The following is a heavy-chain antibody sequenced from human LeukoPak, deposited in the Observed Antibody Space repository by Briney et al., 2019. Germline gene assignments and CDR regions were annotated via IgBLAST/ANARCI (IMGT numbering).Heavy chain of an antibody. Sequence: QPGGSLRLSCAASGFTFSSYGMHWVRQAPGKGLEWVAVIWYDGSNKYYADSVKGRFTISRDNSKNTLYLQMNSLRAEDTAVYYCARDREGYCSGGSCLDGNAFDIWGQGTMVTVSS. CDR2: IWYDGSNK. J-gene: IGHJ3*02. D-gene: IGHD2-15*01. CDR3: ARDREGYCSGGSCLDGNAFDI. CDR1: GFTFSSYG. V-gene: IGHV3-33*08.